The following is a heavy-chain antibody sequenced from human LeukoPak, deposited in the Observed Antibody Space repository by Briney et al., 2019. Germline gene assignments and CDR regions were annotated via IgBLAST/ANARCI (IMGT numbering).Heavy chain of an antibody. CDR3: ARHEYRNSPFDY. V-gene: IGHV4-31*03. J-gene: IGHJ4*02. Sequence: PSQTLSLTCTVSGGSISSGGYYWSWIRQHPGKGLEWIGYIYYSGSTYYNPSLKSRVTISVDTSKNQFSLKLSSVTAADTAVYYCARHEYRNSPFDYWGQGTLVTVSS. CDR1: GGSISSGGYY. D-gene: IGHD6-6*01. CDR2: IYYSGST.